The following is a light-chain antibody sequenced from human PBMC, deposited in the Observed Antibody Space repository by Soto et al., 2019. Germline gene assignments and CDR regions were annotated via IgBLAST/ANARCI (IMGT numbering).Light chain of an antibody. Sequence: YELTQPPSVSVAPGQTARITWGGNNVGSKSVHWYQQQPGQAPIVVVYDDSARPSGIPERSSGSNSGSAATLTISRVEAGDEADYYCQVWDSRSDHLVFGTGTKVTVL. CDR3: QVWDSRSDHLV. J-gene: IGLJ1*01. CDR1: NVGSKS. CDR2: DDS. V-gene: IGLV3-21*02.